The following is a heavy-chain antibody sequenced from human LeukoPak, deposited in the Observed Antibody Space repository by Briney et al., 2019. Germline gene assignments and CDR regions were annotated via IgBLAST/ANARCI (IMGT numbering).Heavy chain of an antibody. J-gene: IGHJ2*01. CDR1: GGSISSYY. V-gene: IGHV4-59*08. CDR2: ITYSWTT. CDR3: ARHARYFDL. Sequence: SETQSLTCTVSGGSISSYYWTWIRQTPGKGLEWIGYITYSWTTHYNPSLMSRVTISLDMSKNQFSLNLRSVTASDTAVYYCARHARYFDLWGRGALVTVSS.